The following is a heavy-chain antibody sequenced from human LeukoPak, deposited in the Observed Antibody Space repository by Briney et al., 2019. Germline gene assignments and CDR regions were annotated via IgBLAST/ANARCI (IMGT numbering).Heavy chain of an antibody. CDR2: IMPIFGTA. Sequence: ASVNVSCKASGGTFSSYAISWVRQAPGPRLEWMGGIMPIFGTANYAQKFQGRVTITADESTSTAYMALSSLRSEDPAAYPCARDTRLHGGNSGEDYWGQGTLVSVSS. CDR1: GGTFSSYA. CDR3: ARDTRLHGGNSGEDY. V-gene: IGHV1-69*01. J-gene: IGHJ4*02. D-gene: IGHD4-23*01.